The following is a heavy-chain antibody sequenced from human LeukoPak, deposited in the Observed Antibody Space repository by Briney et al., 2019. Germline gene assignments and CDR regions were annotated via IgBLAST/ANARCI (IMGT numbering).Heavy chain of an antibody. Sequence: GGSLRLSCAASAFTFSSFAMSCVRQAPGKGRDWVSAISGGSDHTYYADSVKGRFTISRDNSKNTLDLHMSSLTADDTAVYYCANMQLVKGVFEIWGQGTRVTVSS. CDR3: ANMQLVKGVFEI. J-gene: IGHJ3*02. D-gene: IGHD6-13*01. CDR2: ISGGSDHT. CDR1: AFTFSSFA. V-gene: IGHV3-23*01.